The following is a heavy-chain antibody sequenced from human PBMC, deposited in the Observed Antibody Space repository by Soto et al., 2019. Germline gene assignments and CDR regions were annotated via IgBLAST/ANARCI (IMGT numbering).Heavy chain of an antibody. J-gene: IGHJ6*01. CDR1: GYPFSNYD. V-gene: IGHV1-8*01. CDR2: LTPNTDKT. Sequence: ASVKVSCKASGYPFSNYDIKWERQATGQGLEWMGWLTPNTDKTGSAQKFQGRVTMTRNTSISTAYLELRGLRSDDTAVYYCARGVEGVPRSGLGIWERGRRVTVAS. CDR3: ARGVEGVPRSGLGI. D-gene: IGHD3-3*01.